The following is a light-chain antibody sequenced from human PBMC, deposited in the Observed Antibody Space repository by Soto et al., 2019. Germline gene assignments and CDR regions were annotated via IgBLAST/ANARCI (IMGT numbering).Light chain of an antibody. J-gene: IGKJ4*01. CDR3: QYYNNWLGT. Sequence: EVVMTQSPATLSVSQGERVTLSCRANQTISNTLAWYQQKAGQAPRVPIYAASTRATGVPARFSGSGSGTEFTLTISSLLSEDFTIYYCQYYNNWLGTFGGGTKVDSK. V-gene: IGKV3-15*01. CDR1: QTISNT. CDR2: AAS.